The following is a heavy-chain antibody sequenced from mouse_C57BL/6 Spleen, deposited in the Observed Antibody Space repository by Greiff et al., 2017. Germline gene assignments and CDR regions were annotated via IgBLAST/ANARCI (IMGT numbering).Heavy chain of an antibody. CDR1: GFNIKDYY. Sequence: VQLQQSGAELVKPGASVKLSCTASGFNIKDYYMHWVKQRTELGLEWIGRIDPEDGETKYAQKFQGTATITADTPSNTAYLQHSSLTSEDTAVDYCARRGSTPSFDYWGQGTTLTVSS. CDR2: IDPEDGET. J-gene: IGHJ2*01. D-gene: IGHD1-1*01. CDR3: ARRGSTPSFDY. V-gene: IGHV14-2*01.